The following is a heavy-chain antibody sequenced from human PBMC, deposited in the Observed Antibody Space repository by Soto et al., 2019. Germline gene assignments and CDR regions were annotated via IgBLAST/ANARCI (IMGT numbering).Heavy chain of an antibody. Sequence: SETLSLTCTVSGGSVSSGSYYWSWIRQPPGKGLEWIGYIYYSGSTNYNPSLKSRVTISVDTSKNQFSLKLSSVTAADTAVYYCARDGVGATTNDAFDIWGQGTMVTVSS. CDR2: IYYSGST. CDR1: GGSVSSGSYY. D-gene: IGHD1-26*01. CDR3: ARDGVGATTNDAFDI. V-gene: IGHV4-61*01. J-gene: IGHJ3*02.